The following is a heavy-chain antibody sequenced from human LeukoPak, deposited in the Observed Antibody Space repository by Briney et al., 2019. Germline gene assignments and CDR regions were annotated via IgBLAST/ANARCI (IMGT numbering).Heavy chain of an antibody. CDR1: GGSFSGYY. CDR2: IYNSGST. Sequence: SETLSLTCVVYGGSFSGYYWSWIRQSPGKGLEWIGYIYNSGSTKYSPSLKSRVTISVDTSKNQFSLKLSSVTAADTAVYYCARGGVLKSVDYWGQGTLVAVSS. V-gene: IGHV4-59*01. CDR3: ARGGVLKSVDY. D-gene: IGHD3-16*01. J-gene: IGHJ4*02.